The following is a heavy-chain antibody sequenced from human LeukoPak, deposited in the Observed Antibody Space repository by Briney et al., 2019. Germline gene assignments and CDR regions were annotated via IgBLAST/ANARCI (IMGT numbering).Heavy chain of an antibody. J-gene: IGHJ6*03. CDR1: GYSFTSYW. D-gene: IGHD2-2*01. CDR3: ARHKARYCSSTSCQTGYYYYYMDV. CDR2: IYPGNSNT. Sequence: GESLKISCKGSGYSFTSYWIGWVRQMPGKGLEWMGIIYPGNSNTRYRPSFQGQVTISADKSISTAYLQWSSLKASDTAMYYCARHKARYCSSTSCQTGYYYYYMDVWGKGTTVTVSS. V-gene: IGHV5-51*01.